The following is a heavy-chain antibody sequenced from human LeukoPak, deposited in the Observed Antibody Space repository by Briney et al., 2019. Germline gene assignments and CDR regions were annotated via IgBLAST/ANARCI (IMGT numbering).Heavy chain of an antibody. J-gene: IGHJ4*02. V-gene: IGHV1-8*02. D-gene: IGHD6-13*01. CDR1: GGTFSSYA. CDR3: ARGHTNRRFPGIAALGY. CDR2: MNPNSGNT. Sequence: ASVKVSCKASGGTFSSYAISWVRQAPGQGLEWMGWMNPNSGNTGYAQKFQGRVTMTRNTSISTAYMELSSLRSEDTAVYYCARGHTNRRFPGIAALGYWGQGTLVTVSS.